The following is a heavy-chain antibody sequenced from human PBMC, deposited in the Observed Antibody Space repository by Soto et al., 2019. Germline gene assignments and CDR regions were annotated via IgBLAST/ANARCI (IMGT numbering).Heavy chain of an antibody. CDR1: GYTFTPYH. D-gene: IGHD2-15*01. CDR3: AREPLCGGRCYDNWFDP. CDR2: INNGNGNT. Sequence: QVQLVQSGAEVKKPGASVRLSCKASGYTFTPYHIHWVRQAPGQNLGWMRWINNGNGNTDYSQQFKDRVTITRDTSASTVYMELTSLRSEDTALYYCAREPLCGGRCYDNWFDPWGQGTLVTVSS. V-gene: IGHV1-3*04. J-gene: IGHJ5*02.